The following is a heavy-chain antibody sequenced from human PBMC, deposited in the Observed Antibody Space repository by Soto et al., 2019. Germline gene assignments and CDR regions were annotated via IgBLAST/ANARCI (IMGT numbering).Heavy chain of an antibody. J-gene: IGHJ4*02. CDR1: GFTFSSYA. Sequence: PGGSLRLSCAASGFTFSSYAMSWVRQAPGKGLEWVSAISGSGGSTYYADSVKGRFTISRDNSKNTLYLQMNSLRAEDTAVYYCAKDAKHYYDSSGDYFDYWGQGTLVTVSS. V-gene: IGHV3-23*01. CDR2: ISGSGGST. D-gene: IGHD3-22*01. CDR3: AKDAKHYYDSSGDYFDY.